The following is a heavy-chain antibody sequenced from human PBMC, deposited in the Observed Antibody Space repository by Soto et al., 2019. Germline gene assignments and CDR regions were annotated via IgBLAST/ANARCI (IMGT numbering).Heavy chain of an antibody. CDR1: GGTFSSYA. Sequence: QVQLVQSGAEVKKPGSSVKVSCKASGGTFSSYAITWVRQAPGQGLEWMGGTIPLFGTPNYAQKFQGRVTITADKSTNTVYMGLSSQRSEDTAVYYCARDAVGYQPPTYWGQGTLVTVSS. V-gene: IGHV1-69*06. CDR2: TIPLFGTP. J-gene: IGHJ4*02. D-gene: IGHD2-2*01. CDR3: ARDAVGYQPPTY.